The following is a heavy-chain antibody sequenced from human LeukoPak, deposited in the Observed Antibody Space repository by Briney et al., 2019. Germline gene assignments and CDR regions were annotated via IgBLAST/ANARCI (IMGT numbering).Heavy chain of an antibody. CDR1: GFTFSSYW. CDR3: AREATGRFYYYYGMDV. V-gene: IGHV3-7*01. J-gene: IGHJ6*02. D-gene: IGHD1-14*01. CDR2: IKQDGSEK. Sequence: GGSLRLSCAASGFTFSSYWMSWVRQAPGKGLEWVANIKQDGSEKYYVDSVKGRFTISRDNAKNSLYLQMNSLRAEDTAVYYCAREATGRFYYYYGMDVWGQGTTVTVSS.